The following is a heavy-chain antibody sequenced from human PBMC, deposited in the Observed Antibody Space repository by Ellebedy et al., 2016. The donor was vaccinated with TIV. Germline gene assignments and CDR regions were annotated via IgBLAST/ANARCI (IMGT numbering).Heavy chain of an antibody. CDR1: GGTFSSYA. D-gene: IGHD3-22*01. J-gene: IGHJ4*02. CDR3: ARDLPYDSSGYYLFFDY. V-gene: IGHV1-69*04. CDR2: IIPILGIA. Sequence: AASVKVSCKASGGTFSSYAISWVRQAPGQGLEWMGRIIPILGIANYAQKFQGRVTITADKSTSTAYMELSSLRSEDTAVYYCARDLPYDSSGYYLFFDYWGQGTLVTVSS.